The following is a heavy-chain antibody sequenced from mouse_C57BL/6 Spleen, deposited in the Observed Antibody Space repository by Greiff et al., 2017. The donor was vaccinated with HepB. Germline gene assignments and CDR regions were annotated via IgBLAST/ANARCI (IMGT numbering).Heavy chain of an antibody. J-gene: IGHJ1*03. D-gene: IGHD1-1*01. CDR3: ARYYYGSSYWYFEV. CDR2: IYPGDGDT. Sequence: QVQLQQSGAELVKPGASVKISCKASGYAFSSYWMNWVKQRPGKGLEWIGQIYPGDGDTNYNGKFKGKATLTADKSSSTAYMQLSSLTSEDSAVYFCARYYYGSSYWYFEVWGTGTTVTVSS. CDR1: GYAFSSYW. V-gene: IGHV1-80*01.